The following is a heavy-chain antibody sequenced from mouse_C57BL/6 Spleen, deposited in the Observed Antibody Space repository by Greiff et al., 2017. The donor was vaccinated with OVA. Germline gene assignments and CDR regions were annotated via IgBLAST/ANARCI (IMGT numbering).Heavy chain of an antibody. D-gene: IGHD1-1*01. CDR2: IDPETGGT. Sequence: QVQLQQSGAELVRPGASVTLSCKASGYTFTDYEMHWVKQTPVHGLEWIGAIDPETGGTAYNQKFKGKAILTADKSSSTAYMELRSLTSEDSAVYYCTRDGSPPFDYWGQGTTLTVSS. J-gene: IGHJ2*01. CDR3: TRDGSPPFDY. CDR1: GYTFTDYE. V-gene: IGHV1-15*01.